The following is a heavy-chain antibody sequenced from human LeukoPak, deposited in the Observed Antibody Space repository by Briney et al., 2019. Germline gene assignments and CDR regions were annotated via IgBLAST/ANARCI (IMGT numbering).Heavy chain of an antibody. D-gene: IGHD3-22*01. CDR1: GFTFSSYG. CDR3: AREVVITTNWFDP. J-gene: IGHJ5*02. V-gene: IGHV3-30*02. CDR2: IRYDGSNK. Sequence: GGSLRLSCAASGFTFSSYGMHWVRQAPGKGLEWVAFIRYDGSNKYYADSVKGRFTISRDNSKNTLYLQMNSLRAEDTAVYYCAREVVITTNWFDPWGQGTLVTVSS.